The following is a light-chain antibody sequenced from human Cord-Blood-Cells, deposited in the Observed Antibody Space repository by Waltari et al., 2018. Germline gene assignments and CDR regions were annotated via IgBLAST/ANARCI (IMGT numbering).Light chain of an antibody. CDR2: LGS. V-gene: IGKV2-28*01. CDR3: MQALQTLLT. Sequence: DNVITQSPLSLPVAPGEPASTPSRSSQSLLHSNGYNYLDWYLQKPGQSPQLLIYLGSNRASGVPDRFSGSGSGTDFTLKISRVEAEDVGVYYCMQALQTLLTFGGGTKVEIK. J-gene: IGKJ4*01. CDR1: QSLLHSNGYNY.